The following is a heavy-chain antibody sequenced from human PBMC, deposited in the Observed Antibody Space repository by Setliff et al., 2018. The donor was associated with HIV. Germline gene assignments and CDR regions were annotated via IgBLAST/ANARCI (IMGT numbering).Heavy chain of an antibody. D-gene: IGHD1-1*01. CDR1: GGSITRTPYY. V-gene: IGHV4-39*07. Sequence: PSETLSLTCTVSGGSITRTPYYWGWIRQPPGKGLEWIGSIHHSGTAYDNPSLKSRVTISVDTSNNQFSLRMNSVTAADTAVYYCATDTSISWFYHWGQGTLVTVSS. CDR3: ATDTSISWFYH. J-gene: IGHJ5*01. CDR2: IHHSGTA.